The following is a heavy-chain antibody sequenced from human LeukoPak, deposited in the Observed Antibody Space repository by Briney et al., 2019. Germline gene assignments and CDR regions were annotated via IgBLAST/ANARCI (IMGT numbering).Heavy chain of an antibody. J-gene: IGHJ5*02. D-gene: IGHD3-3*01. CDR2: ISYDGSNK. V-gene: IGHV3-30*03. CDR1: GFTFSSYG. CDR3: AREHYDFWSGYYPNNWFDP. Sequence: PGGSLRLSCAASGFTFSSYGMHWVRQAPGKGLEWVAVISYDGSNKYYADSVKGRFTISRDNSKNTLYLQMNSLRAEDTAVYYCAREHYDFWSGYYPNNWFDPWGQGTLVTVSS.